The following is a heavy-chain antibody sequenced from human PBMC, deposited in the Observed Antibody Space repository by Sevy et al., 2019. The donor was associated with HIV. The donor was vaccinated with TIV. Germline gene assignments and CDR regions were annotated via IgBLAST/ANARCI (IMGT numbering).Heavy chain of an antibody. D-gene: IGHD2-8*01. CDR1: GYTFSDYY. V-gene: IGHV1-2*07. Sequence: ASVKVSCKAYGYTFSDYYMHWVRQAPGQGLEWMGWINPNRGGTNYAHKFQGRVTMTRDTSISTAYMELSSLGSDDTAIYYCARGMGAYLLANGMDVWGQGTTVTVSS. CDR3: ARGMGAYLLANGMDV. J-gene: IGHJ6*02. CDR2: INPNRGGT.